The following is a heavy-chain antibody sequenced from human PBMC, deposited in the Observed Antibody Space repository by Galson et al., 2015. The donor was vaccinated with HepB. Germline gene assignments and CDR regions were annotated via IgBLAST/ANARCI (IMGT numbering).Heavy chain of an antibody. D-gene: IGHD6-19*01. Sequence: TLSLTCTVSGGSISSGGYYWSWIRQHPGKGLEWIGYIYYSGSTYYNPSLKSRVTISVDTSKNQFSLKLSSVTAADTAVYYCARFATGPVAGTQDSRYGMDVWGQGTTVTVSS. CDR1: GGSISSGGYY. J-gene: IGHJ6*02. CDR3: ARFATGPVAGTQDSRYGMDV. V-gene: IGHV4-31*03. CDR2: IYYSGST.